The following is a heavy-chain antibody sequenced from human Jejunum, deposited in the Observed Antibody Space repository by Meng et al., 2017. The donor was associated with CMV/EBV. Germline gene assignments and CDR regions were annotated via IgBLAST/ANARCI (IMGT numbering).Heavy chain of an antibody. Sequence: AASGFPIRSYSMTWVRQAPGKGLEWLSYIDSFSSTMYYADSVKGRFTISRDNAKNSLYLQMNSLRAEDTAVYYCARDSIASALDYWGQGILGTVSS. D-gene: IGHD3-3*02. CDR3: ARDSIASALDY. CDR1: GFPIRSYS. CDR2: IDSFSSTM. J-gene: IGHJ4*02. V-gene: IGHV3-48*04.